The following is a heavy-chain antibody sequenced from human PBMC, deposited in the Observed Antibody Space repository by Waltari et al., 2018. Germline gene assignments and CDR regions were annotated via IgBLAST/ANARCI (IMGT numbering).Heavy chain of an antibody. D-gene: IGHD6-19*01. J-gene: IGHJ5*02. Sequence: QVLLVQSGAEVKKPGASVKVSCKASGGTFSSYTISWVPQAPGQGLEWMGRIIPILGIANYSQKFQGRVTITADKSTSTAYMELSSLRSEDTAVYYCARDRDSSGWYGPCWFDPWGQGTLVTVSS. V-gene: IGHV1-69*09. CDR2: IIPILGIA. CDR3: ARDRDSSGWYGPCWFDP. CDR1: GGTFSSYT.